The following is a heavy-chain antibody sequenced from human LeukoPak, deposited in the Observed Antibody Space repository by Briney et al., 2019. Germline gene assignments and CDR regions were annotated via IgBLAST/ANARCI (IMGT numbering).Heavy chain of an antibody. CDR2: ISTDGSNT. CDR1: GFTFSSFW. V-gene: IGHV3-74*01. Sequence: GSLRLSCAASGFTFSSFWMHWVRQAPGKGLVWVSHISTDGSNTNYADSVKGRFTISRDNAKNTLYLQMNSLRAEDTAVYYCARSGNTVDYWGQGTLVTVSS. D-gene: IGHD4-23*01. CDR3: ARSGNTVDY. J-gene: IGHJ4*02.